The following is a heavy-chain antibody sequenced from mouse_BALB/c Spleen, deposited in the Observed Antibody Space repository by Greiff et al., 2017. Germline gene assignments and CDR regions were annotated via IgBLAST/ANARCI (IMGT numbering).Heavy chain of an antibody. J-gene: IGHJ4*01. CDR3: ETQGVRRAMDY. V-gene: IGHV1S137*01. CDR1: GYTFTDYA. CDR2: ISTYYGDA. Sequence: QVQLKQSGAELVRPGVSVKISCKGSGYTFTDYAMHWVKQSHAKSLEWIGVISTYYGDASYNQKFKGKATMTVDKSSSTAYMELARLTSEDSAIYYCETQGVRRAMDYWGQGTSVTVSA. D-gene: IGHD2-14*01.